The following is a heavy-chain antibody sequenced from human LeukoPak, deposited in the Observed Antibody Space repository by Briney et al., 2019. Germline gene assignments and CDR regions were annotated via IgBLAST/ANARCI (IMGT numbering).Heavy chain of an antibody. CDR3: ARDVSGRYSGY. D-gene: IGHD1-26*01. V-gene: IGHV3-7*01. Sequence: GGSLRLSCAASGFTFSSHWMSWVRQAPGKGLEWVANIKQDGSEIYYVDSVKGRFTISRDNAKNSLYLQMNSLRVEDTAVYYCARDVSGRYSGYWGQGTLVTVSS. J-gene: IGHJ4*02. CDR1: GFTFSSHW. CDR2: IKQDGSEI.